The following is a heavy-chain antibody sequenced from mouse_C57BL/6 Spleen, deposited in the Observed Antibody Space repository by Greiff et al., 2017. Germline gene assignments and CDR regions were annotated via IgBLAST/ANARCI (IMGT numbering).Heavy chain of an antibody. CDR3: AQVGPWLG. CDR1: GYSFTDYN. V-gene: IGHV1-39*01. J-gene: IGHJ2*01. Sequence: VQLKESGPELVKPGASVKISCKASGYSFTDYNMNWVKQSNGKSLEWIGVISPNYGTISYNQKFKGKATLTGDHSYSTAFLQLNSLSSADSAVLGSAQVGPWLGWGQGTTRTVSS. CDR2: ISPNYGTI. D-gene: IGHD2-2*01.